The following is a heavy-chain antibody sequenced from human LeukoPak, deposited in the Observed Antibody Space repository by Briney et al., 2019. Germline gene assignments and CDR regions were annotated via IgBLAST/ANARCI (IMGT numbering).Heavy chain of an antibody. CDR2: ISSDGNNK. CDR1: RFSFSFYA. J-gene: IGHJ4*02. D-gene: IGHD4-17*01. V-gene: IGHV3-30-3*01. Sequence: GGSLRLSCKASRFSFSFYAMHWVRQAPGRGLQWVAVISSDGNNKYYADSVKGRFTVSRDNSKNTLYLQMNSLRAEDTAVYFCANGTADYGDYSDSDYFDYWGQGILVTVSS. CDR3: ANGTADYGDYSDSDYFDY.